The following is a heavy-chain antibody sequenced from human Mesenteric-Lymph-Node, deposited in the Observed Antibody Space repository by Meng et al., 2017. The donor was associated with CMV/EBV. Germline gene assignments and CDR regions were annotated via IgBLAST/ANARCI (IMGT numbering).Heavy chain of an antibody. J-gene: IGHJ6*02. V-gene: IGHV3-9*01. CDR1: GFTFDDYA. D-gene: IGHD7-27*01. Sequence: GGSLRLSCGASGFTFDDYAMHWVRQAPGKGLEWVSGINWRGETTDYADSVKGRFTISRDNAKSSLYLQMNSLRPEDTALYYCAKDFDPTGTYYYFGMDVWGQGTAVTVSS. CDR3: AKDFDPTGTYYYFGMDV. CDR2: INWRGETT.